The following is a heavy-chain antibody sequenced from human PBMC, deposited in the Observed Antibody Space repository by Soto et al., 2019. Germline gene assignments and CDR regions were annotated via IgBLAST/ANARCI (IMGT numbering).Heavy chain of an antibody. J-gene: IGHJ6*02. CDR1: GLTFSSYA. CDR3: ARDLSGYSGYDNPYYYYGMDV. D-gene: IGHD5-12*01. V-gene: IGHV3-30-3*01. Sequence: GGSLRLSCAASGLTFSSYAMHWVRQAPGKGLEWVAVISYDGSNKYYADSVKGRFTISRDNSKNTLYLQMNSLRAEDTAVYYCARDLSGYSGYDNPYYYYGMDVWGQGTTVTVSS. CDR2: ISYDGSNK.